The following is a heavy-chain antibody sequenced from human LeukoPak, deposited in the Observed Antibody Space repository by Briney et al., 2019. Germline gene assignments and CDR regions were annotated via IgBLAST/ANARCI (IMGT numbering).Heavy chain of an antibody. CDR1: GFTFSSYG. CDR3: AKVGLYVWGSYRYGYYMDV. Sequence: GGSLRLSCAASGFTFSSYGMSWVRQAPGKGLEWVSAISGSGGSTYYADSVKGRFTISRDNSKNTLYLQMNSLRAEDTAVYYCAKVGLYVWGSYRYGYYMDVWGKGTTVTISS. CDR2: ISGSGGST. D-gene: IGHD3-16*02. V-gene: IGHV3-23*01. J-gene: IGHJ6*03.